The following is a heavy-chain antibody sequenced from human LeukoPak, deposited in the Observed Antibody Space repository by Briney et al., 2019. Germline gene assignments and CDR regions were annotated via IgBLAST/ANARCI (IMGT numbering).Heavy chain of an antibody. Sequence: GGSLRLSCTASGFTFSDYDMSWIRQAPGKGLEWVSYISSSGSTIYYADSVKGRFTISRDNAKNSLYLQMNSLRVEDTAVYYCARENYYGSGSSPGEFDYWGQGTLVTVSS. D-gene: IGHD3-10*01. J-gene: IGHJ4*02. CDR3: ARENYYGSGSSPGEFDY. CDR1: GFTFSDYD. CDR2: ISSSGSTI. V-gene: IGHV3-11*01.